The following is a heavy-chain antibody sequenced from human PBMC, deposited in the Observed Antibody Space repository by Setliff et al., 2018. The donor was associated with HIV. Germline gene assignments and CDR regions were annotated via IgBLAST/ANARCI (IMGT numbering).Heavy chain of an antibody. V-gene: IGHV1-2*02. D-gene: IGHD3-22*01. Sequence: ASVKVSCKASGYTFTRYYIHWVRQAPGQGLEWMGWMNPNSDGSFYAQKFQGRVTMTRYTSITTAYMELRSLRSDDTAVYYCARMGDLATIGYYHYYMAVWGKGTPVTVSS. CDR2: MNPNSDGS. CDR1: GYTFTRYY. CDR3: ARMGDLATIGYYHYYMAV. J-gene: IGHJ6*03.